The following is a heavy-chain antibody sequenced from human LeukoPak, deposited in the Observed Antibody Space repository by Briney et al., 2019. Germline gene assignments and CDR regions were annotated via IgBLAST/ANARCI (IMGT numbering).Heavy chain of an antibody. V-gene: IGHV1-2*02. D-gene: IGHD6-13*01. CDR1: GYTFTGYY. J-gene: IGHJ4*02. CDR3: ARNIAAAAQDY. Sequence: ASVKVSCKASGYTFTGYYMHWARQAPGQGLEWMGWIDPNSGGTNYAQKFQGRVTMTRDTSINTAYMELSRLRSDDTAVYYCARNIAAAAQDYWGQGTLVTVSP. CDR2: IDPNSGGT.